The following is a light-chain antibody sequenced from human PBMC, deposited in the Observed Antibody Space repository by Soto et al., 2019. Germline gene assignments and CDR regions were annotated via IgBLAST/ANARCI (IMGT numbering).Light chain of an antibody. CDR2: GAF. Sequence: EIVLTQSPATLSLYPGERATLSGRASPSVTNFLAWYQQKPGQAPRLLIYGAFNRATGIPARFSGSGSGTDFTLTISSLEPEDSAVYYCQQRNVWPPVTFGQGTRLEIK. CDR1: PSVTNF. V-gene: IGKV3-11*01. J-gene: IGKJ5*01. CDR3: QQRNVWPPVT.